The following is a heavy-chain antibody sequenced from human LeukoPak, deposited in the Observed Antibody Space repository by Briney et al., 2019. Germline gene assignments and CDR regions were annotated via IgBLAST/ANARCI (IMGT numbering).Heavy chain of an antibody. CDR3: ARGSGFFLDFDY. J-gene: IGHJ4*02. D-gene: IGHD3-22*01. V-gene: IGHV3-23*01. CDR2: SSGPSART. CDR1: GFPFTTYA. Sequence: GGSLRLSCAASGFPFTTYAMSWVRQAPGKGLEWVSGSSGPSARTYYADSVKDRFTISRDISKDILYLQMNSLRVDDAAVYFCARGSGFFLDFDYWGQGALVTVSS.